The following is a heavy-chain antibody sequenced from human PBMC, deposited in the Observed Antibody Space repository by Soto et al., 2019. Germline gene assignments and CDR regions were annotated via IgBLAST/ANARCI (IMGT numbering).Heavy chain of an antibody. CDR2: MSGDGKTI. D-gene: IGHD1-1*01. V-gene: IGHV3-74*01. CDR3: ARTYVPGIAGFDP. Sequence: GGSLRLSCAASGFTFSNYFMHWVRQVPGEGLVWVSRMSGDGKTISYADSVKGRFTISRDNAKNTLYLQMNSLRVEDTAVYYCARTYVPGIAGFDPWGQGTLVTVS. J-gene: IGHJ5*02. CDR1: GFTFSNYF.